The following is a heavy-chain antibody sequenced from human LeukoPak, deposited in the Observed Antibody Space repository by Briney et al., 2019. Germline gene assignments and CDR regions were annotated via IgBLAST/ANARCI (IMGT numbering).Heavy chain of an antibody. D-gene: IGHD2-2*01. CDR1: GGSISSYY. CDR2: IYYSGST. V-gene: IGHV4-59*08. CDR3: AKVFCSSTSCSNYFDY. J-gene: IGHJ4*02. Sequence: SETLSLTCTVSGGSISSYYWSWIRQPPGKGLEWIGYIYYSGSTNYNPSLKSRVTISVDTSKNQFSLKLTSVTAADTTVYYCAKVFCSSTSCSNYFDYWGQGTLATVSS.